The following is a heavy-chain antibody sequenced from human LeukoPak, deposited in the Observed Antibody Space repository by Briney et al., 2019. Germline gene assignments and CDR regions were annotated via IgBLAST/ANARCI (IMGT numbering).Heavy chain of an antibody. J-gene: IGHJ2*01. D-gene: IGHD2-2*02. CDR1: GGSISSYY. V-gene: IGHV4-59*01. CDR2: IYYSGST. CDR3: ARSGSYCSSTSCYILDL. Sequence: SETLSLTCTVSGGSISSYYWSWIRQPPGKGLEWIGYIYYSGSTNYNPSLKSRVTISVDTSKNQFSLKLSSVTAADTAVYYCARSGSYCSSTSCYILDLWGRGTLVTVSS.